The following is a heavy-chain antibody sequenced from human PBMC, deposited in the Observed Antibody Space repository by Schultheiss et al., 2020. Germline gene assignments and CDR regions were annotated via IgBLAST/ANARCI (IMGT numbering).Heavy chain of an antibody. V-gene: IGHV4-59*08. J-gene: IGHJ6*02. CDR1: GGSISSYY. D-gene: IGHD5-18*01. Sequence: SETLSLTCTVSGGSISSYYWGWIRQPPGKGLEWIGSIYYSGSTNYNPSLKSRVTMSVDTSKNQFSLKLSSVTAADTAVYYCARPQYNYYYYYGMDVWGQGTTVTVAS. CDR2: IYYSGST. CDR3: ARPQYNYYYYYGMDV.